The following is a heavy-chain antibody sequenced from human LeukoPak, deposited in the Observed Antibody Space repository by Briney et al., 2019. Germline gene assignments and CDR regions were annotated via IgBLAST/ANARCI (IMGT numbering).Heavy chain of an antibody. D-gene: IGHD1-26*01. V-gene: IGHV4-39*07. CDR2: VFYNGAT. Sequence: SETLSLTCIVSGGSISSSIYYWAWVRQPPGKGLEWIGTVFYNGATQYSPSLRSRVTISIDTSTNQFSLKLTSATAADTALYYCARELRCDNSDSGAFWGQGTVVTVSS. CDR3: ARELRCDNSDSGAF. J-gene: IGHJ3*01. CDR1: GGSISSSIYY.